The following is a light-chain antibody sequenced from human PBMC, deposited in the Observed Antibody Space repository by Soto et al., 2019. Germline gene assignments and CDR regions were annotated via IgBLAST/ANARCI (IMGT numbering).Light chain of an antibody. Sequence: QSVLTQPRSVSGSPGQSVTVSCTGTSSDVGGYNYVSWYRQYPGEAPKLMIYDVNKRPSGVPDRFSGSKSGNTASLTISGLQAEDEADYYCCSSAGSNPYPVFGPWTKVTVL. CDR3: CSSAGSNPYPV. CDR2: DVN. CDR1: SSDVGGYNY. V-gene: IGLV2-11*01. J-gene: IGLJ1*01.